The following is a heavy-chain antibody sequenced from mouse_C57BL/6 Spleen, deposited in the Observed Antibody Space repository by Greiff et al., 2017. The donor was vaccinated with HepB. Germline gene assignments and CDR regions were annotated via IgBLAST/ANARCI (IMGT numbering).Heavy chain of an antibody. CDR2: IYPSDSET. V-gene: IGHV1-61*01. D-gene: IGHD1-1*01. Sequence: QVQLQQSGPELVKPGASVKLSCKASGYTFTSYWMDWVKQRPGQGLEWIGNIYPSDSETHYNQKFKDKATLTVDKSSSTAYMQLSSLTSEDSAVYYCARSFGYYGSSCAMDYWGQGTSVTVSS. CDR1: GYTFTSYW. J-gene: IGHJ4*01. CDR3: ARSFGYYGSSCAMDY.